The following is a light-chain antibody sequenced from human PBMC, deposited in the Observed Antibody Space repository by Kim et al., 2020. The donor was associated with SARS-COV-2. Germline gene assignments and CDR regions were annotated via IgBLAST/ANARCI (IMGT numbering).Light chain of an antibody. CDR2: DVS. CDR3: SSYTGSSTLVV. V-gene: IGLV2-14*03. CDR1: SSDVSSYNY. J-gene: IGLJ2*01. Sequence: QSITISCTGTSSDVSSYNYVSGYQQHPGKAPKLMIYDVSNRPSGVSDRFSGSKSGNSASLAISGLQTEDEADYYCSSYTGSSTLVVFGGGTQLTVL.